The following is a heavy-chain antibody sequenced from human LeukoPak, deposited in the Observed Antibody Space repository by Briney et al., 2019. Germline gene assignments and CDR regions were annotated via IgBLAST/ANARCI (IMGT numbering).Heavy chain of an antibody. Sequence: PGGSLRLSCAASGFTFSSYAMHWVRQAPGKGLEWVAVISYDGSNKYYADSVKGRFTISRDNSKNTLYLQMNSLRAEDTAVYYCARDLRVASFDYWGQGTLVTVSS. CDR2: ISYDGSNK. V-gene: IGHV3-30-3*01. CDR1: GFTFSSYA. D-gene: IGHD2-15*01. CDR3: ARDLRVASFDY. J-gene: IGHJ4*02.